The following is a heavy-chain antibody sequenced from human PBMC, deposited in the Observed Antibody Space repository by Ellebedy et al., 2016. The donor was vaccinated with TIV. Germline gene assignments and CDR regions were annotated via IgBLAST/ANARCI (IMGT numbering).Heavy chain of an antibody. J-gene: IGHJ4*02. D-gene: IGHD4-23*01. CDR2: IYTSGST. V-gene: IGHV4-4*07. CDR3: ARERTDYGGNPTYFDY. CDR1: GGSISSYY. Sequence: SETLSLTCTVSGGSISSYYWSWIRQPAGKGLEWIGRIYTSGSTNYNPSLKSRVTVSVDTSKNQFSLKLSSVTAADTAVYYCARERTDYGGNPTYFDYWGQGTLVTVSS.